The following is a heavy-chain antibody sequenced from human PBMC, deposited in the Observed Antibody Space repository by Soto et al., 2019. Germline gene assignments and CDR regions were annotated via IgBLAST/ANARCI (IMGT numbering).Heavy chain of an antibody. D-gene: IGHD5-12*01. J-gene: IGHJ4*02. CDR1: GYTFTGYY. V-gene: IGHV1-2*04. Sequence: ASVKVSCKASGYTFTGYYMHWVRQAPGQGLEWMGWINPNSGGTNYAQKFQGWVTMTRDTSISTAYMELSRLRSDDTAVYYCARGPEYRGYLTPFAYWGQGTLVTVSS. CDR3: ARGPEYRGYLTPFAY. CDR2: INPNSGGT.